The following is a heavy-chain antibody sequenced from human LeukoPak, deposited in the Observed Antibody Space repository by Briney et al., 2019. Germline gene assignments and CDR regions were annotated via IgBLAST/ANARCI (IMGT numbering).Heavy chain of an antibody. D-gene: IGHD2-2*01. CDR2: ISYDGSNK. J-gene: IGHJ6*03. V-gene: IGHV3-30*03. Sequence: GGSLRLSCAASGFTFSSYGMHWVRQAPGKGLEWVAVISYDGSNKYYADSVKGRFTISRDNSKNTLYLQMNSLRAEDTAVYYCARGPKIVVVPAARQTYYYYYMDVWGKGTTVTISS. CDR3: ARGPKIVVVPAARQTYYYYYMDV. CDR1: GFTFSSYG.